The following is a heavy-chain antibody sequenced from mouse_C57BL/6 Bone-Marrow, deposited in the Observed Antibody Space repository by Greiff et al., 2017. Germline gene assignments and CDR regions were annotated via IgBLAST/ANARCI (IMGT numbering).Heavy chain of an antibody. CDR3: TQNWVSCDDY. V-gene: IGHV14-4*01. CDR2: LDPENGDT. D-gene: IGHD4-1*01. Sequence: VQLQQSGAELVRPGASVKLSCTASGFNIKDDYMHWVKQRPEQGLEWIGWLDPENGDTEYASKFQGKATITADTSSNAAYLQLSSQTSEDTAVYYCTQNWVSCDDYWGQGTTLTVSS. J-gene: IGHJ2*01. CDR1: GFNIKDDY.